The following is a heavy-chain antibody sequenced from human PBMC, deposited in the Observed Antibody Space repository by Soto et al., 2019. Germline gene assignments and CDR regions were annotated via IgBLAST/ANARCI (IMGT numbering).Heavy chain of an antibody. Sequence: GGSLRLSCAASGFTFSSYGMHWVRQAPGKGLEWVAVISYDGSNKYYADSVKGRFTISRDNSKNTLYLQMNSLRAEDTAVYYCARESRRAVAGTRSYYYYYMDVWGKGTTVTVSS. D-gene: IGHD6-19*01. CDR2: ISYDGSNK. J-gene: IGHJ6*03. V-gene: IGHV3-30*03. CDR3: ARESRRAVAGTRSYYYYYMDV. CDR1: GFTFSSYG.